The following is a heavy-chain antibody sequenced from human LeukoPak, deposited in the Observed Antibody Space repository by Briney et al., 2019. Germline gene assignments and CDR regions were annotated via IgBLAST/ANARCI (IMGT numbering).Heavy chain of an antibody. J-gene: IGHJ6*02. D-gene: IGHD2-2*01. Sequence: ASVKVSCKASGYTFTGYYMHWVRQAPGKGLEWMGGFDPEDGETIYAQKFQGRVTMTEDTSTDTAYMELSSLRSEDTAVYYCATGYDVWGQGTTVTVSS. CDR1: GYTFTGYY. CDR2: FDPEDGET. V-gene: IGHV1-24*01. CDR3: ATGYDV.